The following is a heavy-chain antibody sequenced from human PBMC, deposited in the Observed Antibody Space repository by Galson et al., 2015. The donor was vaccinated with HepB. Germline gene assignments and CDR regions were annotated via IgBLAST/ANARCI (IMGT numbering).Heavy chain of an antibody. V-gene: IGHV3-30*01. CDR3: TTDVYYSTYWSWLDP. CDR2: ISHDGRNK. Sequence: SLRLSCAASGFTFSYYAMHWVRQAPGKGLEWVADISHDGRNKYYADSVKGRFTISRDNSKNILYLQMNSLKPEDTAVYYCTTDVYYSTYWSWLDPWGQGTLVTVSS. D-gene: IGHD2-8*02. J-gene: IGHJ5*02. CDR1: GFTFSYYA.